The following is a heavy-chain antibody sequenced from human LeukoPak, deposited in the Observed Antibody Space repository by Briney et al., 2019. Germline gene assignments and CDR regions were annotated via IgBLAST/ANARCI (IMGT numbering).Heavy chain of an antibody. CDR2: IYYSGST. Sequence: SQTLSLTCTVSGGSISSGDYYWSWIRQPPGKGLEWIGYIYYSGSTYYNPSLKSRVTISVDTSKNQFSLKLSSVTAADTAVYYCARGSRSAAGKDAFDIWGQGTMVTVSS. V-gene: IGHV4-30-4*01. CDR3: ARGSRSAAGKDAFDI. J-gene: IGHJ3*02. CDR1: GGSISSGDYY. D-gene: IGHD6-13*01.